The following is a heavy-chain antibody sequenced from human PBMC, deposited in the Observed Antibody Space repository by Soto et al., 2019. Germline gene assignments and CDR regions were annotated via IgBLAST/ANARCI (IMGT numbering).Heavy chain of an antibody. CDR3: ARGVLH. Sequence: QVQLQESGPGLVRPSQTLSLTCTVSGGPISSGGYYWSWIRQHPGTGPEWIGHISYRGSTFYNTSLKSRVTISVDTSRNQFSLIVNSVTAADTAVYYCARGVLHWGQGTLVTVSS. V-gene: IGHV4-31*03. J-gene: IGHJ4*01. CDR2: ISYRGST. CDR1: GGPISSGGYY.